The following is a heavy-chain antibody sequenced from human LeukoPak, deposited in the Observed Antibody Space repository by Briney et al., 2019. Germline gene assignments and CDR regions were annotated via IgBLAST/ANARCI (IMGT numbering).Heavy chain of an antibody. Sequence: GGSLRLSCAASGFTFSDYYMSWIRQAPGKGLEWVSYISSSSSYTNYADSVKGRFTISRDNAKNSLYLQMNSLRAEDTAVYYCARDDRSGPPDYYGMDVWGKGTTVTVSS. CDR1: GFTFSDYY. J-gene: IGHJ6*04. CDR3: ARDDRSGPPDYYGMDV. V-gene: IGHV3-11*06. CDR2: ISSSSSYT. D-gene: IGHD6-19*01.